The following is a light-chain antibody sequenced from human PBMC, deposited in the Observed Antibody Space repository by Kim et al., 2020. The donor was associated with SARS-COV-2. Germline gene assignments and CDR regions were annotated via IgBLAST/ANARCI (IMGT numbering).Light chain of an antibody. J-gene: IGKJ1*01. V-gene: IGKV4-1*01. CDR2: WAS. Sequence: DIVMTQSPDSLAVSLGESATINCKSSQSVLYSSNNKNYLAWYQQKPGQPPKLLIYWASTRESGVPDRFSGSGSGTDFTLTISSLQAEDVAVYSCQQYYSIPLTFGQGTKVDIK. CDR1: QSVLYSSNNKNY. CDR3: QQYYSIPLT.